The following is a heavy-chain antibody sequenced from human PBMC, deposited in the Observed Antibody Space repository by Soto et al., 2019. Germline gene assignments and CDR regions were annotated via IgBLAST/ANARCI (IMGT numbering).Heavy chain of an antibody. V-gene: IGHV4-59*08. J-gene: IGHJ6*03. CDR1: GGSISSYY. CDR2: IYYSGST. Sequence: SETLSLTCTVSGGSISSYYWSWIRQPPGKGLEWIGYIYYSGSTNYNPSLKSRVTISVDTSKNQFSLKLSSVTAADTAVYYCASLTGARGYDFWSGSNYYYYMDVWGKGTTVTVSS. D-gene: IGHD3-3*01. CDR3: ASLTGARGYDFWSGSNYYYYMDV.